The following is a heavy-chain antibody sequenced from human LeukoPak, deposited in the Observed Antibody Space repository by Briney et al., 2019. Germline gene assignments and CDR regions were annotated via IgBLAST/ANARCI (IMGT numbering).Heavy chain of an antibody. CDR1: GYSFTSYW. V-gene: IGHV5-51*01. D-gene: IGHD5-24*01. J-gene: IGHJ5*02. CDR2: ISPGDSDT. Sequence: GESLKISCKGSGYSFTSYWIGWVRQMPGKGLECMGIISPGDSDTRYSPSFQGQVTISVDKSITTAYLRWSSLKASDTAMYYCARQGDGYINNYFDPWGQGTLVTVSS. CDR3: ARQGDGYINNYFDP.